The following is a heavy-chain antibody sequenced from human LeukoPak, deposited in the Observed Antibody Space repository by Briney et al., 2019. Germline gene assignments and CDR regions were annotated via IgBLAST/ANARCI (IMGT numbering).Heavy chain of an antibody. CDR2: IYSGGST. Sequence: GGSLRLSCAASGFTFSSNYMSWVRQAPGKGLEWVSVIYSGGSTYYADSVKGRFTISRDNSKNTLYLQMNSLRAEDTAVYYCASQASGYDLYYYYYMDVWGKGTTVTVSS. V-gene: IGHV3-66*02. J-gene: IGHJ6*03. D-gene: IGHD5-12*01. CDR3: ASQASGYDLYYYYYMDV. CDR1: GFTFSSNY.